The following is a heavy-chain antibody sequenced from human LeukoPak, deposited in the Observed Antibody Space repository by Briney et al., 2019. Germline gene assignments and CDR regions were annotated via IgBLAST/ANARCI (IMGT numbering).Heavy chain of an antibody. D-gene: IGHD3-16*01. J-gene: IGHJ4*02. V-gene: IGHV3-23*01. CDR2: IGASGGNI. Sequence: GGSLRLSCAASGFTFSNYVMSWVRQAPGKGLEWVSTIGASGGNINYADSVKGRFTISRDNSKNILYLQMNSLRAEDTAVYYCAKRGDIRGFDYWGPGSLVTVSS. CDR1: GFTFSNYV. CDR3: AKRGDIRGFDY.